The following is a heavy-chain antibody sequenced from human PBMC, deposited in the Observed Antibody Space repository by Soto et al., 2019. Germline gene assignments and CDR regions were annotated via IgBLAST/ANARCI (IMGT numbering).Heavy chain of an antibody. J-gene: IGHJ6*02. V-gene: IGHV3-43*01. Sequence: GGSLRLSCAASGFTFDDYTMHWVRQAPGKGLEWVSLISWDGGSTYYADSVKGRFTISRDNSKNSLYLQMNSLRTEDTALYYCAKERYTEYNSGGMDVWGQGTTVTVSS. CDR1: GFTFDDYT. CDR2: ISWDGGST. CDR3: AKERYTEYNSGGMDV. D-gene: IGHD1-1*01.